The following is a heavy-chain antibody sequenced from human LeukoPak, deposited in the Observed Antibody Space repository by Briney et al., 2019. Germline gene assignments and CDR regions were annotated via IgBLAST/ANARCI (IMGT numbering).Heavy chain of an antibody. J-gene: IGHJ4*02. CDR1: GGSFSGYY. Sequence: SETLSLTCAVYGGSFSGYYWSWIRPPPGKGLEWIGEINHSGSTNYNPSLKSRVTISVDTSKNQFSLKLSSVTAADTAVYYCARSAVMILDYWGQGTLVTVSS. V-gene: IGHV4-34*01. CDR3: ARSAVMILDY. D-gene: IGHD3-3*01. CDR2: INHSGST.